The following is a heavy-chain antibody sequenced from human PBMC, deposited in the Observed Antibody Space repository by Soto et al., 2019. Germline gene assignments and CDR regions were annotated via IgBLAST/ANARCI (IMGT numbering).Heavy chain of an antibody. J-gene: IGHJ4*02. D-gene: IGHD3-22*01. Sequence: PSETLSLTCTVSGGSVSSGNYYWSWIRQPPGKGLEWIGYFYYTGSTNYNPSLKSRVTISVDASKNQFSLRLSSLTAADTAVYYRARSMHYSDGSNYSPFDYWGQGTLVTVSS. CDR2: FYYTGST. CDR3: ARSMHYSDGSNYSPFDY. V-gene: IGHV4-61*01. CDR1: GGSVSSGNYY.